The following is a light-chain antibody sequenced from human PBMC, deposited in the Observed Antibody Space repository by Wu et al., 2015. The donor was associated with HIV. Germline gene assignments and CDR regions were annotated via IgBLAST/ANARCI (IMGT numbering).Light chain of an antibody. CDR1: QSISANY. V-gene: IGKV3-20*01. Sequence: EIVLTQSPATLPLSPGERATLSCRASQSISANYVAWYQLKSGQAPRLLIFGVSNRAAGVPPRFSGSGSGTDFTLTISRLEPEDFAVYYCQQYDNSPPWTFGQGTRV. CDR2: GVS. J-gene: IGKJ1*01. CDR3: QQYDNSPPWT.